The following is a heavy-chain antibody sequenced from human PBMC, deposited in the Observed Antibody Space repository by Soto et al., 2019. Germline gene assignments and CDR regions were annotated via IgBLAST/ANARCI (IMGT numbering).Heavy chain of an antibody. J-gene: IGHJ4*02. CDR3: ASATVVAGTFDF. CDR2: ISSGSSNI. CDR1: GSRFRSIN. V-gene: IGHV3-21*01. Sequence: EVQLVESGGGLASPEGPLHSPVQAPGSRFRSINRTWVGQPPGKGLEWVASISSGSSNIYYADSVKGRFTISRDNAKDSLYLQMDSLRAEDSAVYYCASATVVAGTFDFWGQGTLLTVSS. D-gene: IGHD2-15*01.